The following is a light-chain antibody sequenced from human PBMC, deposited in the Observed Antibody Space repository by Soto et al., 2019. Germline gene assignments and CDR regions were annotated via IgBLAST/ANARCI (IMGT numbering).Light chain of an antibody. J-gene: IGKJ1*01. CDR2: DAS. CDR1: QSISSW. V-gene: IGKV1-5*01. Sequence: DIQMTQSPSTMSASVGDRVTITCRASQSISSWLAWYQQKPGKAPKLLIFDASSLESGVPSRFSGSVSGTDGTITISSLQMDDGAVYYCQQCYTYSRTFGQGTKV. CDR3: QQCYTYSRT.